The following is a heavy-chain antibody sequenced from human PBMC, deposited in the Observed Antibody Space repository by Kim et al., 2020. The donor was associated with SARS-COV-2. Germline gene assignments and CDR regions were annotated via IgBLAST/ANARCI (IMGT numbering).Heavy chain of an antibody. V-gene: IGHV3-74*01. CDR1: GFTFINYW. J-gene: IGHJ4*02. D-gene: IGHD3-22*01. Sequence: GGSLRLSCAASGFTFINYWMHWVRQAPGKGLVWVSRINGDGSTTSYADSVKGRFTISRDNAKNTLYLQMNSLRVEDTALYYCVRRYYDSSGYYYFDNWGQGTPVTVSS. CDR3: VRRYYDSSGYYYFDN. CDR2: INGDGSTT.